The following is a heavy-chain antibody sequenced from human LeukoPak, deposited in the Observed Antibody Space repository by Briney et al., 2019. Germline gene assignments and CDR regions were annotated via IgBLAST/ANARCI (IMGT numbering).Heavy chain of an antibody. Sequence: PSETLSLTCTVSGGSIRSYYWSWIRQPPGKGLEWIGYIYYSGSTNYNPSLKSRVTISVDTSKNQFSLKLSSVTAADTAVYYCAGILWGTNWFDPWGQGTLVTVSS. CDR1: GGSIRSYY. CDR3: AGILWGTNWFDP. D-gene: IGHD2-21*01. CDR2: IYYSGST. J-gene: IGHJ5*02. V-gene: IGHV4-59*01.